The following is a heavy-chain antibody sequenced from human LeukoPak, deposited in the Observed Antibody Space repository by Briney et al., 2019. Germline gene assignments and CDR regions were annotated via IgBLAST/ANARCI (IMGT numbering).Heavy chain of an antibody. CDR2: INHSGST. Sequence: SETLSLTCAVYGGSFSGYYWSWIRQPPGKGLEWIEEINHSGSTNYNPSLKSRVTISVDTSKNQFSLKLSSVTAADTAVYYCARARVSRGFSYWGQGTLVTVSS. CDR1: GGSFSGYY. J-gene: IGHJ4*02. D-gene: IGHD6-13*01. CDR3: ARARVSRGFSY. V-gene: IGHV4-34*01.